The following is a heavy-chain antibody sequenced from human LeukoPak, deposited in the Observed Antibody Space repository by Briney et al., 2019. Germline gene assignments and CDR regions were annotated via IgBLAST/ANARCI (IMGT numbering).Heavy chain of an antibody. Sequence: GRSLRLSCAASGFTFSSYGMHWVRQAPGKGLEWVAVIWYDGSNKNYADSVKGRFTISRDNSKNTLYLQMNSLRAEDTAVYYCARALLDDYGDYNFDYWGQGTLVTVSS. CDR3: ARALLDDYGDYNFDY. CDR2: IWYDGSNK. V-gene: IGHV3-33*01. CDR1: GFTFSSYG. D-gene: IGHD4-17*01. J-gene: IGHJ4*02.